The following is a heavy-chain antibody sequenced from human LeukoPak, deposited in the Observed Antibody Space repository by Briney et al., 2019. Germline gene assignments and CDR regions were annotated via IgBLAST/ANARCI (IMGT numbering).Heavy chain of an antibody. CDR2: ISGYNGNT. CDR3: ARSYDRSGYSKYYYYYMDV. J-gene: IGHJ6*03. D-gene: IGHD3-22*01. CDR1: GYSFTSYG. V-gene: IGHV1-18*01. Sequence: ASVKVSCKASGYSFTSYGISWVRQAPGQGLEWMGWISGYNGNTNYAQKFQGRVTMTTDTSTSTDYMELRSLRSDDTAVYYCARSYDRSGYSKYYYYYMDVWGKGTTVTVSS.